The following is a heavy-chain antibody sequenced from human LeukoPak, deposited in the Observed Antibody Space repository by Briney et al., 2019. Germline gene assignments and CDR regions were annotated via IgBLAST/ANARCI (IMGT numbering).Heavy chain of an antibody. CDR2: VIPVLGTT. CDR3: ARDDGSATLGFDS. V-gene: IGHV1-69*05. CDR1: GTTFSRSA. Sequence: ASVKVSCKASGTTFSRSAISWVRQAPGQGLEWMEGVIPVLGTTNYAQKFQDRVSITTDESTSTAYMEVSSLRSVDTAVYYCARDDGSATLGFDSWGQGTLVTVSS. J-gene: IGHJ4*02. D-gene: IGHD1-26*01.